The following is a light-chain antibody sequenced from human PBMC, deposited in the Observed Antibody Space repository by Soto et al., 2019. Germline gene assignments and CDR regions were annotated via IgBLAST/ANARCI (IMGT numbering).Light chain of an antibody. CDR3: SSYTTSGTVV. Sequence: QSALTQPPSVSGSPGQSVTISCAGTSSDVGSFNRVSWYQQPPGTAPRLMIYEVIYRPSGVPDRFAGSKSGNTASLTFAGLQAEDEADYYCSSYTTSGTVVFGGGTKVTVL. J-gene: IGLJ3*02. V-gene: IGLV2-18*02. CDR1: SSDVGSFNR. CDR2: EVI.